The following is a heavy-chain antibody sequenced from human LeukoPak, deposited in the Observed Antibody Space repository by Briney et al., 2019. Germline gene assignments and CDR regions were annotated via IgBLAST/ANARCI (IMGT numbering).Heavy chain of an antibody. V-gene: IGHV4-30-4*01. Sequence: SQTLSLTCTVPGGSISSGDYYWSWIRQPPGKGLEWIGYIYYSGSTYYNPSLKSRVTISVDTSKNQFSLKLSSVTAADTAVYYCARDVNPGYYYGSGSYTSWFDPWGQGTLVTVSS. CDR1: GGSISSGDYY. J-gene: IGHJ5*02. D-gene: IGHD3-10*01. CDR3: ARDVNPGYYYGSGSYTSWFDP. CDR2: IYYSGST.